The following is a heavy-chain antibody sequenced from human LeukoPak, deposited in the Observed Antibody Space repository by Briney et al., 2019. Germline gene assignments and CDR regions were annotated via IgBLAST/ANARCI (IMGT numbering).Heavy chain of an antibody. CDR1: GGSISSYY. D-gene: IGHD1-1*01. J-gene: IGHJ3*02. V-gene: IGHV4-59*08. CDR3: ARGDWKYAFDI. Sequence: SQTLSLTCTVSGGSISSYYWSWIRQPPGKGLEWIGYIYYSGSTNYNPSLKSRVTISVDTSKNQFSLKLSSVTAADTAVYYCARGDWKYAFDIWGQGTMVTVSS. CDR2: IYYSGST.